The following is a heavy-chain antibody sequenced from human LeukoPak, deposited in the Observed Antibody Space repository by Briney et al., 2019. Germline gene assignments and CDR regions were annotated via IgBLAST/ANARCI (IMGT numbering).Heavy chain of an antibody. V-gene: IGHV4-34*01. CDR2: INHSGST. CDR3: AFGSSWPLWGY. J-gene: IGHJ4*02. Sequence: SETLSLTCAVCGGSFSGYYWSWIRQPPGKGLEWIGEINHSGSTNYNPSLKSRVTISVDTSKNQFSLKLSSVTAADTAVYYCAFGSSWPLWGYWGQGTLVTVSS. D-gene: IGHD6-13*01. CDR1: GGSFSGYY.